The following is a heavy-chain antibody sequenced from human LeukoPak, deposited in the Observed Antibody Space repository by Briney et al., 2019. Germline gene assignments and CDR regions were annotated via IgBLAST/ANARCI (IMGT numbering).Heavy chain of an antibody. CDR1: GFTFSNYG. CDR3: AKNSALSSYVGLDY. Sequence: GGSLRLSCAASGFTFSNYGMSWVRQAPGKGLEWVSVISGVGGDIYYADFVKGRFTISRDNSESTLYLQMNSLRAEDTAVYYCAKNSALSSYVGLDYWGQGTLVTVSS. J-gene: IGHJ4*02. CDR2: ISGVGGDI. V-gene: IGHV3-23*01. D-gene: IGHD1-26*01.